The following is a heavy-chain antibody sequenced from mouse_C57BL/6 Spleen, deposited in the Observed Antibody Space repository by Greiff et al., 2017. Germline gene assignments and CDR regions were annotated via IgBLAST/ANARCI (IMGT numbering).Heavy chain of an antibody. Sequence: QVQLQQSGAELVMPGASVKLSCKASGYTFTSYWMHWVKQRPGQGLEWIGEIDPSDSYTNYNQKFKGKSTLTVDKSSSTAYMQLSSLTSEDSAVYYCARSYGSSYGYAMDYWGQGTSVTVSS. CDR2: IDPSDSYT. CDR1: GYTFTSYW. V-gene: IGHV1-69*01. D-gene: IGHD1-1*01. CDR3: ARSYGSSYGYAMDY. J-gene: IGHJ4*01.